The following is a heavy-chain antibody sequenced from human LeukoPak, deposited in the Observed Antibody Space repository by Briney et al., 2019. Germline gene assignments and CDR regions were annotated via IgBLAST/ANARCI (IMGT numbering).Heavy chain of an antibody. J-gene: IGHJ4*02. V-gene: IGHV4-4*07. CDR2: IYTSGST. CDR1: GGSISSYY. CDR3: ARDKGGYYYDSSGYYQTSYFDY. Sequence: SETLSLTCTVSGGSISSYYWSWIRQPAGKGLEWIGRIYTSGSTNYNPSLKSRVTMSVDTSKNQFSLKLSSVTAADTAVYYCARDKGGYYYDSSGYYQTSYFDYWGQGTLVTVSS. D-gene: IGHD3-22*01.